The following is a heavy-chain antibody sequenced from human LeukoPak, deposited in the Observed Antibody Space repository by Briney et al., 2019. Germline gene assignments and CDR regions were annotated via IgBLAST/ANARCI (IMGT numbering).Heavy chain of an antibody. CDR2: IYYSGST. Sequence: PSETLSLTCTVSGGSISSYYWSWIRQPPGKGLEWIGYIYYSGSTNYNPSLKSRVTISVDTSKNQFSLKLSSVTAADTAVYYCARVHRKYGMDVWGQGTTVTVSS. CDR3: ARVHRKYGMDV. CDR1: GGSISSYY. V-gene: IGHV4-59*01. J-gene: IGHJ6*02.